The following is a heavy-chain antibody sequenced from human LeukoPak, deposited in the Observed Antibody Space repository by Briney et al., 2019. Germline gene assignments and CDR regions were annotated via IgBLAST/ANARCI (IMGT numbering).Heavy chain of an antibody. CDR3: AKGRNQWELLPEFDY. J-gene: IGHJ4*02. D-gene: IGHD1-26*01. CDR1: GFTFSSYA. Sequence: GGSLRLSCAASGFTFSSYAMSWVRQAPGKGLEWVSAISGSGGSTYYADSVKGRFTISRDNSKNTLYLQMNSLRAEDTAVYYCAKGRNQWELLPEFDYWGQGTLVTVSS. CDR2: ISGSGGST. V-gene: IGHV3-23*01.